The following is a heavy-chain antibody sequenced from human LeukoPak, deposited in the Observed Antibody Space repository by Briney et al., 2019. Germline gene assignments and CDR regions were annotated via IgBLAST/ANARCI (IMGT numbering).Heavy chain of an antibody. V-gene: IGHV3-74*01. D-gene: IGHD4-23*01. CDR2: INSDASST. CDR1: GFTFSSYW. Sequence: PGGSLRLSCAASGFTFSSYWMHWVRQAPGKGLVWVSRINSDASSTSYADSVKGRFTTSRDNAKNTLYLQMNSLRAEDTAVYYCARGVAVVNYFDYWGQGTLVTVSS. J-gene: IGHJ4*02. CDR3: ARGVAVVNYFDY.